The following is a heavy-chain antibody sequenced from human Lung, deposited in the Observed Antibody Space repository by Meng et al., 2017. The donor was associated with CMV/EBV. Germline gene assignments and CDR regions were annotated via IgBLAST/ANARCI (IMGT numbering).Heavy chain of an antibody. Sequence: SLRLSXAASGFNFDDYAMHWVRQAPGKGLEWVSSITWNSDITDYADSVKGRLTISRDNAKNSLYLQMNSLRAEDTALYYCAKDRAAAGINYFDYWGQGTLVTVSS. D-gene: IGHD6-13*01. CDR2: ITWNSDIT. V-gene: IGHV3-9*01. CDR3: AKDRAAAGINYFDY. J-gene: IGHJ4*02. CDR1: GFNFDDYA.